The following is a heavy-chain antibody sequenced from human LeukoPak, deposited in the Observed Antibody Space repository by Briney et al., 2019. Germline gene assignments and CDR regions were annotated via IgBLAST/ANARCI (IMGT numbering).Heavy chain of an antibody. V-gene: IGHV3-30*18. Sequence: GRSLRLSCAASGYSFSGSDIHWVRQAPGKGLEWVAFTSHDGGSTYYADFVEGRFTISRDIYKSTVYLQMNSLRAEDTAVYYCAKVDAAFVSGPFDHWGQGTLVTVSS. CDR3: AKVDAAFVSGPFDH. J-gene: IGHJ4*02. D-gene: IGHD5-18*01. CDR1: GYSFSGSD. CDR2: TSHDGGST.